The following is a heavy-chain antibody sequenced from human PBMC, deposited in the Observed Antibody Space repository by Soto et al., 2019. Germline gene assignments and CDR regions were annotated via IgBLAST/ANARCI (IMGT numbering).Heavy chain of an antibody. V-gene: IGHV3-48*01. J-gene: IGHJ2*01. Sequence: EVQLVESGGGLVQPGGSLRLSCAASGFTFSSYSMNWVRQAPGKGLEWVSYISSSSSTIYYADSVKGRFTISRDNAKNSLYRQMNSLRAEDTAVYYCARDRDILTGYSNWYFDLWGRGTLVTVSS. D-gene: IGHD3-9*01. CDR1: GFTFSSYS. CDR3: ARDRDILTGYSNWYFDL. CDR2: ISSSSSTI.